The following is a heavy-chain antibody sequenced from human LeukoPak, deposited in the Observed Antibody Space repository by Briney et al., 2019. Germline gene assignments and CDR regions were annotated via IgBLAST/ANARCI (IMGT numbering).Heavy chain of an antibody. CDR2: IYYSGST. D-gene: IGHD4-17*01. J-gene: IGHJ5*02. Sequence: KPSETLSLTCTVSSGSISSSSYYWGWIRQPPGKGLEWIGSIYYSGSTYYNPSLKSRVTISVDTSKNQFSLKLSSVTAADTAVYYCARCYGDYVPNWFDPWGQGTLVTVSS. V-gene: IGHV4-39*01. CDR3: ARCYGDYVPNWFDP. CDR1: SGSISSSSYY.